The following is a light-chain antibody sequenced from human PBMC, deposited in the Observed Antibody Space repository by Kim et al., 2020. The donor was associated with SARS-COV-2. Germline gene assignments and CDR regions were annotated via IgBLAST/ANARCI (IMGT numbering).Light chain of an antibody. V-gene: IGLV3-19*01. Sequence: ALGQTVRITCKGDSLRSYYASWYQQMPGQAPVLVIYGKNNRPSWIPDRFSGSSSGNTASLTITGAQAEDEADYYCNSRDSSGNHLVFGTGTKVTVL. CDR2: GKN. CDR3: NSRDSSGNHLV. CDR1: SLRSYY. J-gene: IGLJ1*01.